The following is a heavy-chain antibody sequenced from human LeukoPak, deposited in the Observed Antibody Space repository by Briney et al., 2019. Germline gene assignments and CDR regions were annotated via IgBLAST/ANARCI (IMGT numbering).Heavy chain of an antibody. CDR3: ARDRGGFGYYYGSGSYYNGDAFDI. CDR2: IKQDGSEK. D-gene: IGHD3-10*01. V-gene: IGHV3-7*01. J-gene: IGHJ3*02. CDR1: GFTFSSYW. Sequence: GGSLRLSCAASGFTFSSYWMSWVRQAPGKGLEWVANIKQDGSEKYYVDSVKGRFTISRDNAKNSLYLQMNSLRAEDTAVYYCARDRGGFGYYYGSGSYYNGDAFDIWGQGTMVTVSS.